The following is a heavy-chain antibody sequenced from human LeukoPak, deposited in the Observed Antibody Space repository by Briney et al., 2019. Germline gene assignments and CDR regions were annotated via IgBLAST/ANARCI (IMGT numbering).Heavy chain of an antibody. Sequence: ASVKVSCKASGYTFTSYGISWVGQAPGQGLEWMGWISAYNGNTNYAQKLQGRVTMTTDTSTSTAYMELRSLRSDDTAVYYCARSGGGYDSSGYYLYYFDYWGQGTLVTVSS. CDR3: ARSGGGYDSSGYYLYYFDY. D-gene: IGHD3-22*01. CDR1: GYTFTSYG. CDR2: ISAYNGNT. V-gene: IGHV1-18*01. J-gene: IGHJ4*02.